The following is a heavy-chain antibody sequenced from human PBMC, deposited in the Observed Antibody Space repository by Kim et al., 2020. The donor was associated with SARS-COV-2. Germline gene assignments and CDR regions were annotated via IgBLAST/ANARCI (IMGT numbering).Heavy chain of an antibody. CDR1: GYSFTSYW. Sequence: GESLKISCKGSGYSFTSYWIGWVRQMPGKGLEWMGIIYPGDSDTRYSPSFQGQVTISADKSISTAYLQWSSLKASDTAMYYCARRAPGKGPQDWFDPWGQGTLVTVSS. V-gene: IGHV5-51*01. D-gene: IGHD6-13*01. J-gene: IGHJ5*02. CDR2: IYPGDSDT. CDR3: ARRAPGKGPQDWFDP.